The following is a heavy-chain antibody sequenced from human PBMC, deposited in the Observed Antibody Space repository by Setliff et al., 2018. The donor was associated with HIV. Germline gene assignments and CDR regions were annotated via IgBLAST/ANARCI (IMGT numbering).Heavy chain of an antibody. V-gene: IGHV3-23*01. J-gene: IGHJ4*02. CDR2: LSGGGSIT. CDR3: AKNRNLVVVISTFDC. Sequence: AGGSLRLPCSASGFTFSSYSMNWVRQAPGKGLEWVSALSGGGSITGYADSVKGRFSISRDNSKNTLYLQMNSLRAEDPAVYYCAKNRNLVVVISTFDCWGQGPLVTVSS. D-gene: IGHD3-22*01. CDR1: GFTFSSYS.